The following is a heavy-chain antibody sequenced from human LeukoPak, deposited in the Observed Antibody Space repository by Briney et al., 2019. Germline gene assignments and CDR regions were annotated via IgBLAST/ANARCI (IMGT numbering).Heavy chain of an antibody. CDR3: ATVAGSSLSRNYFDP. D-gene: IGHD6-6*01. Sequence: PGGSLRLSCAASGFNFDDCAMHWVRQPPGKGLEWVSGISWNSANIGYADSVKGRFTISRDNAKNSLYLQMNSLRDEDSAFYYCATVAGSSLSRNYFDPWGQGTLVTVSS. V-gene: IGHV3-9*01. CDR1: GFNFDDCA. J-gene: IGHJ5*02. CDR2: ISWNSANI.